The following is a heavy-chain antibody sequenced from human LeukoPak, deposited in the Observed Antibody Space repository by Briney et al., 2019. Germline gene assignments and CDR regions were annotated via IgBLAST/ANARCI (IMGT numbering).Heavy chain of an antibody. Sequence: PGGSLRLSCAASGFTFSSYGMHWVRQAPGKGLEWVAVISYDGSNKYYADSVKGRFTISRDNSKNTLYLQMNSLRAEDTAVYYCAKDYSNYDWFDPWGQGTLVTVSS. J-gene: IGHJ5*02. V-gene: IGHV3-30*18. CDR3: AKDYSNYDWFDP. D-gene: IGHD4-4*01. CDR2: ISYDGSNK. CDR1: GFTFSSYG.